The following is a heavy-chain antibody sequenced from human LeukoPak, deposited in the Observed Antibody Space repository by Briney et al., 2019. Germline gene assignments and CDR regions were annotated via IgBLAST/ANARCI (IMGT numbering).Heavy chain of an antibody. CDR2: ISYDGSNK. V-gene: IGHV3-30*04. D-gene: IGHD3-10*01. CDR3: ARDPVLLWFGEPPDAFDI. CDR1: GFTFSSYA. J-gene: IGHJ3*02. Sequence: GGSLRLSCAASGFTFSSYAMHWVRQAPGKGLEWVAVISYDGSNKYYTDSVKGRFTISRDNSKNTLYLQMNSLRAEDTAVYYCARDPVLLWFGEPPDAFDIWGQGTMVTVSS.